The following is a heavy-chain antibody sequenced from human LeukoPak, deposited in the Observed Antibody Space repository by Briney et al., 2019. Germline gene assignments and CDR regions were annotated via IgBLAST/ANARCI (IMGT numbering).Heavy chain of an antibody. CDR3: AKTQGYYDC. V-gene: IGHV3-23*01. Sequence: GGSLRLSCAASGLIFSSYGMSWVRQAPGKGLEWVSGIINSGESTFQADSVKGRFTISRDTSKNTLYLQMNSLRAEDTAVYYCAKTQGYYDCWGQGTLVTVSS. J-gene: IGHJ4*02. CDR1: GLIFSSYG. D-gene: IGHD3-22*01. CDR2: IINSGEST.